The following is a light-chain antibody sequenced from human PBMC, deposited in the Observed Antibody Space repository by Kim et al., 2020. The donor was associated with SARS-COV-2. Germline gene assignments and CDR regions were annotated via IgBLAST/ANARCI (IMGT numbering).Light chain of an antibody. V-gene: IGLV3-19*01. CDR2: GRN. CDR1: SLRSYY. Sequence: SELTQDPAVSVALGQTVRITCQGDSLRSYYATWYQQKPRQAPVLVIYGRNNRPSGIPDRISGSTSGNTASLTISGAQAEDEADFYCQSRDSGGNVVFGGGTKLTVL. J-gene: IGLJ2*01. CDR3: QSRDSGGNVV.